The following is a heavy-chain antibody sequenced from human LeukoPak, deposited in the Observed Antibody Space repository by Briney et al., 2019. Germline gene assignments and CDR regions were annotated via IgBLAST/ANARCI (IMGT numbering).Heavy chain of an antibody. D-gene: IGHD3-10*01. V-gene: IGHV4-59*01. CDR1: GSSISNYY. CDR3: ARGTYGSKHYKKRDAAFFDY. J-gene: IGHJ4*02. CDR2: MHYSGST. Sequence: SETLSLTCTVAGSSISNYYWTWIRHPPGKELEWGGYMHYSGSTNYNPSHKSRVTISVDTSKNQFSLNLNSLTAADTALYYCARGTYGSKHYKKRDAAFFDYWGQGTLVTVSS.